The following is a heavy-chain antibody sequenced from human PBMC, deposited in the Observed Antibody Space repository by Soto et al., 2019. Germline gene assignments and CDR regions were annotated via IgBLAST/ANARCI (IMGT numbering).Heavy chain of an antibody. D-gene: IGHD2-21*02. CDR2: IYNSATT. CDR3: ARDLWGYCGTDCYPLDV. Sequence: PSETLSLTCTVSGGSSSTGGYYWSWIRQHPGKGLEWIGYIYNSATTYYNPSLKSRVTISVDTSKNQFSLKLSSVTVADTAVYYCARDLWGYCGTDCYPLDVWGQGTTVTVSS. J-gene: IGHJ6*02. V-gene: IGHV4-31*03. CDR1: GGSSSTGGYY.